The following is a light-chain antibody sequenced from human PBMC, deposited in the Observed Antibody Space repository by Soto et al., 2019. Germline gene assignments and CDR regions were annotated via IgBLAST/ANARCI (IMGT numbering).Light chain of an antibody. CDR1: QRVDSSF. CDR2: GAS. Sequence: EIVLTQSPGFLSLSPGERATLSGRASQRVDSSFFAWYQQKPCQSPRLLIYGASKRATGIPERFSGRGSGTDFTLSISILEPEDFEVYYGPQYVSSVTFGHGTKVEIK. CDR3: PQYVSSVT. V-gene: IGKV3-20*01. J-gene: IGKJ1*01.